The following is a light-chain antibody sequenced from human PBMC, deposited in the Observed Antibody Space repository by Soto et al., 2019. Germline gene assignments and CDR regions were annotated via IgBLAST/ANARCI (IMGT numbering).Light chain of an antibody. Sequence: DIQMTQSPSSLSASVGDRVIITCRASQSIASYLIWYQQKPGQAPKVLIYGASTLQSGVPSRFSVSGSGTDFTLTISSLQPEDFATYYCQQSYSIPPYTFGQGTKLEIK. CDR2: GAS. CDR1: QSIASY. J-gene: IGKJ2*01. CDR3: QQSYSIPPYT. V-gene: IGKV1-39*01.